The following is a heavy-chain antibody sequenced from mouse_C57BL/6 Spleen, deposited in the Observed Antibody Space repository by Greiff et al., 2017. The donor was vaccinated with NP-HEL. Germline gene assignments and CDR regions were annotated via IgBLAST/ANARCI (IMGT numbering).Heavy chain of an antibody. CDR2: IYPRDGST. Sequence: QVQLKESGPELVKPGASVKLSCKASGYTFTSYDINWVKQRPGQGLEWIGWIYPRDGSTKYNEKFKGKATLTVDTSSSTAYMELHSLTSEDSAVYFCARKGRYVYFDVWGTGTTVTVSS. V-gene: IGHV1-85*01. CDR1: GYTFTSYD. CDR3: ARKGRYVYFDV. J-gene: IGHJ1*03. D-gene: IGHD2-10*02.